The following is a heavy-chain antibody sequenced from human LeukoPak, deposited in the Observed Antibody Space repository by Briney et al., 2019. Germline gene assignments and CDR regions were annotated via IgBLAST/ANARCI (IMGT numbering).Heavy chain of an antibody. CDR2: INSDGGAT. V-gene: IGHV3-74*01. CDR1: GFTFSSYW. J-gene: IGHJ4*02. Sequence: GGSLRLSCAGSGFTFSSYWMHWVRQVPGEGLVWFSRINSDGGATSYAGSVRGRFTISRDNAKNTLHLQMSSLRPEDTAVYYCARGSGSTVMDYWGQGTLVTVSS. D-gene: IGHD5-18*01. CDR3: ARGSGSTVMDY.